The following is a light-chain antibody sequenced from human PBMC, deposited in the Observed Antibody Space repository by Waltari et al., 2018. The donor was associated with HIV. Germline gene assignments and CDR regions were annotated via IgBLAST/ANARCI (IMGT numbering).Light chain of an antibody. CDR3: QAWDSSRPV. V-gene: IGLV3-1*01. Sequence: SFELTQPSSVSVSPGHTASITCSGHKLGDKYACWYQQRPGQSPLLVIYQDNKRPSGIPDLVSGSNSGDTATLTISGTQAVDEADYYCQAWDSSRPVFGGGTKLTVL. CDR1: KLGDKY. J-gene: IGLJ2*01. CDR2: QDN.